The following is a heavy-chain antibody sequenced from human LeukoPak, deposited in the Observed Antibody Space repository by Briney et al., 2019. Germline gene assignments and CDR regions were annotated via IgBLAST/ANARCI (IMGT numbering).Heavy chain of an antibody. J-gene: IGHJ4*02. CDR1: GFTVSSNY. V-gene: IGHV3-53*01. Sequence: GGSLRLSCAVSGFTVSSNYMSWVRQAPGKGLEWVSLIYSDGSTYYADSVKGRFTISKDNSKNTLYLQMNSLRGEDTAIYYCARDFGDSERGFDYWGQGTPVTVSS. CDR3: ARDFGDSERGFDY. D-gene: IGHD4-17*01. CDR2: IYSDGST.